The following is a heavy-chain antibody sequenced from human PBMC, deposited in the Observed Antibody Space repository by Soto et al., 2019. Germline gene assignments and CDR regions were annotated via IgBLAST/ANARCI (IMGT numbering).Heavy chain of an antibody. Sequence: VQLVESGGGLVKPGGSLRLSCAASGFIFATHTINWVRQAPGKGLEWVSSITGSGSYTRYADSVKGRFTISRDNAKASLYLHMNRLGAEDMSVYYCVTEGISNYNEYFDYWGQGTLVTVSS. CDR2: ITGSGSYT. J-gene: IGHJ4*02. D-gene: IGHD4-4*01. CDR1: GFIFATHT. V-gene: IGHV3-21*02. CDR3: VTEGISNYNEYFDY.